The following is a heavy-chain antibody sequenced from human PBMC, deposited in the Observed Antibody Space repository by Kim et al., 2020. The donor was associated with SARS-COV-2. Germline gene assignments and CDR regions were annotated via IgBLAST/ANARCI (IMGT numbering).Heavy chain of an antibody. CDR3: ALASQYYYYYYMDV. Sequence: GGSLRLSCAASGFTFSSYAMSWVRQAPGKGLEWVSAISGSGGSTYYADSVKGRFTISRDNSKNTLYLQMNSLRAEDTAVYFCALASQYYYYYYMDVWGKGTTVTVSS. V-gene: IGHV3-23*01. CDR2: ISGSGGST. J-gene: IGHJ6*03. CDR1: GFTFSSYA.